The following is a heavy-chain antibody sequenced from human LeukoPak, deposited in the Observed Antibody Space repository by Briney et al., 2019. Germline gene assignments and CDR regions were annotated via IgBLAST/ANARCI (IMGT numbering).Heavy chain of an antibody. D-gene: IGHD3-22*01. CDR2: ISYDGSKK. V-gene: IGHV3-30*04. Sequence: GGCLRLSCAASGFTFSSYTMHWVRQAPGKGLEWVAVISYDGSKKYYADSVTGRFTISRDNSKNTLYLQMNSLRAEDTAVYYCARGLYDSSGYYLGAFDIWGQGTMVTVSS. J-gene: IGHJ3*02. CDR3: ARGLYDSSGYYLGAFDI. CDR1: GFTFSSYT.